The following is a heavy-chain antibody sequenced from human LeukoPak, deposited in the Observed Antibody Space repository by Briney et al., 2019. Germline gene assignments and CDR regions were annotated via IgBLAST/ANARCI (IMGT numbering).Heavy chain of an antibody. CDR1: GFTLSSYG. Sequence: GGSLRLSCAASGFTLSSYGMHWVRQAPGKGLEWVAAISYDGRNKEYVDSVTGRFTNSRDNSKNTLYLQMNSLRPEDTAVYNCAKDRGYSHGFDYWGQGTLVTVSS. V-gene: IGHV3-30*18. CDR2: ISYDGRNK. J-gene: IGHJ4*02. D-gene: IGHD5-18*01. CDR3: AKDRGYSHGFDY.